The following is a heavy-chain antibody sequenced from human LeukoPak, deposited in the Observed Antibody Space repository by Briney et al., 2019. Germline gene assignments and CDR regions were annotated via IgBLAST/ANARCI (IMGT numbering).Heavy chain of an antibody. J-gene: IGHJ4*02. Sequence: GGSLRLFCAASGFIFNHHAMHWVRQAPGKGLERVAVIWSDASNKFYADSVRGRFTISRDDSRKTVYLQMERMTAEDTAIYYCAKDAQRGFDYSNSLEYWGQGALVTVAS. D-gene: IGHD4-11*01. V-gene: IGHV3-33*06. CDR2: IWSDASNK. CDR3: AKDAQRGFDYSNSLEY. CDR1: GFIFNHHA.